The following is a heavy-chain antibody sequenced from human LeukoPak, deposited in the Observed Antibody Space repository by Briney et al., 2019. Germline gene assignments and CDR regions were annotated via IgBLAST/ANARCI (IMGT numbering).Heavy chain of an antibody. J-gene: IGHJ6*02. Sequence: SETLSLTCAVYGGSFRGYYCIWIRRPPGKGLVWIGEINHSGSTNYNPSLKSPVTISVDTSKNQFSLTLSSVTTADTAVDYCARVHYYESERFDFYHHGMDVWGQGTTLTVSS. CDR3: ARVHYYESERFDFYHHGMDV. CDR2: INHSGST. D-gene: IGHD3-10*01. CDR1: GGSFRGYY. V-gene: IGHV4-34*01.